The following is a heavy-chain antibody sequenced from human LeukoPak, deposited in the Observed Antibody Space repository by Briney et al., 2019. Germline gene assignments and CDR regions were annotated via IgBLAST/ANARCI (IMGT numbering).Heavy chain of an antibody. CDR2: IKPDGSES. CDR3: VRESFWRADV. D-gene: IGHD3-3*01. CDR1: GFPFSAHF. V-gene: IGHV3-7*01. J-gene: IGHJ6*02. Sequence: GGSLRLSCAASGFPFSAHFMSWVRQAPGKGLGWVAKIKPDGSESYYVDSVKGRFTFSRDNARNSLYLQMNNLRGEDTAVYYCVRESFWRADVWGQGTTVIVSS.